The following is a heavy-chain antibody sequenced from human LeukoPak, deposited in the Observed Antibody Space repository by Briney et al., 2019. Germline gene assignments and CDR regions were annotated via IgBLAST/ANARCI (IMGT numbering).Heavy chain of an antibody. CDR1: GFTFSSYA. Sequence: GGSLRLSCAASGFTFSSYAMSWVRQAPGKGLEWVSAISGSGGSTYYADSVKGRFTISRDNSKNTLYLQMNSLRAEDTAVYYCAKDGDDILTSYYSDYWAREPWSPSPQ. CDR3: AKDGDDILTSYYSDY. CDR2: ISGSGGST. V-gene: IGHV3-23*01. D-gene: IGHD3-9*01. J-gene: IGHJ4*02.